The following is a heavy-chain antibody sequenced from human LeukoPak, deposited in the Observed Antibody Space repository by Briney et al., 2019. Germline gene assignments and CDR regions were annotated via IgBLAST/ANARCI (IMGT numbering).Heavy chain of an antibody. CDR1: GFTFSSYE. Sequence: GGSLRLSCAASGFTFSSYEMNWVRQAPGKGLEWVSYISSSGSTIYYADSVKGRFTISRDNAKNSLYLQMNSLRAEDTAVYYCARALDVDTSIDYWGQGTLVTVSS. CDR2: ISSSGSTI. CDR3: ARALDVDTSIDY. D-gene: IGHD5-18*01. J-gene: IGHJ4*02. V-gene: IGHV3-48*03.